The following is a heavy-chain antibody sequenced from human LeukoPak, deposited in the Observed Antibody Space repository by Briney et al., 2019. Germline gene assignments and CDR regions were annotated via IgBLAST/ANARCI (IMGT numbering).Heavy chain of an antibody. D-gene: IGHD3-16*01. CDR2: IGGSSSSI. CDR1: GFTFSRHS. J-gene: IGHJ4*02. Sequence: PGGSLRLSCAASGFTFSRHSMNWVRKAPGEGMKWVSSIGGSSSSIYYADSVKGRLTIFRDNAKNSLYLQMNSLRAEDTAVYYCAREEGESFDYWGQGTLVTVSS. CDR3: AREEGESFDY. V-gene: IGHV3-21*01.